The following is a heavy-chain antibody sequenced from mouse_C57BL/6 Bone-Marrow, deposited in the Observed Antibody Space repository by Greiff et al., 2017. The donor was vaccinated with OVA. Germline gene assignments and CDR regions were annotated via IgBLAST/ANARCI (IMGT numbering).Heavy chain of an antibody. CDR3: ARRRYYYGSSYLYFDY. J-gene: IGHJ2*01. CDR1: GYAFTNYL. CDR2: INPGSGGT. V-gene: IGHV1-54*01. D-gene: IGHD1-1*01. Sequence: VKLMESGAELVRPGPSVKVSCKASGYAFTNYLIEWVKQRPGQGLEWIGVINPGSGGTNYNEKFKGKATLTADKSSSTAYMQLSSLTSEDSAVYFCARRRYYYGSSYLYFDYWGQGTTLTVSS.